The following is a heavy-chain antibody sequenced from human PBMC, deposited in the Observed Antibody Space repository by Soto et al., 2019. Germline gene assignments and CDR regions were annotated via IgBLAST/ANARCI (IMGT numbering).Heavy chain of an antibody. J-gene: IGHJ4*02. D-gene: IGHD1-26*01. CDR2: TSGNGGST. CDR3: AKERSCGYYCFDN. CDR1: GFTFSNYA. Sequence: EVQLLESGGGLVQPGGSLRLSCAASGFTFSNYAMNWVRRAPGGGLEWVSTTSGNGGSTHYADSVQGRFTITRDVSKNTLYLQMNSLRAEDTAIYYCAKERSCGYYCFDNWGQGTLVTVSS. V-gene: IGHV3-23*01.